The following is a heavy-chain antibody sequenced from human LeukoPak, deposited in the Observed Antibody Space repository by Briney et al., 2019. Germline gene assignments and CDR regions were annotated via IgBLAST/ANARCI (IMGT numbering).Heavy chain of an antibody. Sequence: ASVKVSCKASGYTFTSYYMHWVRQATGQGLEWMGWVNPNSGNTGYAQKFQGRVTITRNTSISTAYMELSSLRSEDTAVYYCARVVEYSSSWYRSYYYYYMDVWGKGTTVTVSS. CDR3: ARVVEYSSSWYRSYYYYYMDV. D-gene: IGHD6-13*01. V-gene: IGHV1-8*03. CDR1: GYTFTSYY. CDR2: VNPNSGNT. J-gene: IGHJ6*03.